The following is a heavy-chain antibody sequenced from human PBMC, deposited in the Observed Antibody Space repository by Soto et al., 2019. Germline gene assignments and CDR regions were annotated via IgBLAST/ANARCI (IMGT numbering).Heavy chain of an antibody. CDR1: GYMFISYG. Sequence: QVQLVQSGAEVKKPGASVKVSCKASGYMFISYGINWVRQAPGQGLEWMGWISAYNGNTKYAQNLQGRVTMTTDTSTSTAYMEMRSLRSDDTAVYYCVRGLDGSGSYYTDYWGPGTLVTVSS. CDR2: ISAYNGNT. CDR3: VRGLDGSGSYYTDY. V-gene: IGHV1-18*01. D-gene: IGHD3-10*01. J-gene: IGHJ4*02.